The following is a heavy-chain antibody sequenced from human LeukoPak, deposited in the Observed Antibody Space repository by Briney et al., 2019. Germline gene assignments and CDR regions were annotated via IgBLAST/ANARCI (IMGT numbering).Heavy chain of an antibody. D-gene: IGHD3-22*01. V-gene: IGHV4-4*02. CDR3: ARENYYDTSD. J-gene: IGHJ4*02. CDR1: GGSITNSNW. CDR2: IHHSGGT. Sequence: SETLSLTCAVSGGSITNSNWWSWVRQPPGKGLEWIAEIHHSGGTNYNPSLKSRVTISVDKSKNQFSLSLRSVTAADTAVYYCARENYYDTSDWGQGTLVTVSS.